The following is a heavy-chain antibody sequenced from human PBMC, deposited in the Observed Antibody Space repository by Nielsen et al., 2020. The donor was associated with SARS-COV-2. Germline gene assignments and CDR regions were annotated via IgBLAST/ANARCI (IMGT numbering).Heavy chain of an antibody. J-gene: IGHJ6*02. CDR2: INPSSGGT. CDR3: ARARATIFGLVMSYGMDV. Sequence: ASVKVSCKASGYTFTDYYIHWVRQAPGQGLEWMGRINPSSGGTNYAQKFQGTVTMTRDASISTVYMELTSDDTAVYYCARARATIFGLVMSYGMDVWGQGTTVAVSS. D-gene: IGHD3/OR15-3a*01. V-gene: IGHV1-2*06. CDR1: GYTFTDYY.